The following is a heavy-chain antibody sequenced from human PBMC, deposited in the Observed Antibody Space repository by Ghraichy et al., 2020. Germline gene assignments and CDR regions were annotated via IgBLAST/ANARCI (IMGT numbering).Heavy chain of an antibody. J-gene: IGHJ5*02. CDR1: GGTFSSYA. D-gene: IGHD6-13*01. V-gene: IGHV1-69*13. Sequence: SVKVSCKASGGTFSSYAISWVRQAPGQGLEWMGGIIPIFGTANYAQKFQGRVTITADESTSTAYMELSSLRSEDTAVYYCAGGAAAAVDSWNWFDPWGQGTLVTVSS. CDR2: IIPIFGTA. CDR3: AGGAAAAVDSWNWFDP.